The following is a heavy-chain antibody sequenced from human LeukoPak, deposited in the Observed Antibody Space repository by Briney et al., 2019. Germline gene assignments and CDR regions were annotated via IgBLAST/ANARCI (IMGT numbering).Heavy chain of an antibody. J-gene: IGHJ4*02. V-gene: IGHV3-23*01. D-gene: IGHD2-2*02. Sequence: RGSLRLSCAASGFTLSSDAMSWVRQAPGKGLEWVSGFSGGDGSTSYADSVKGRFTISRDNSKNTLYLQMTSLRAEDTAVYYCAKGKVVPATIYDYWGQGTLVTVSS. CDR1: GFTLSSDA. CDR3: AKGKVVPATIYDY. CDR2: FSGGDGST.